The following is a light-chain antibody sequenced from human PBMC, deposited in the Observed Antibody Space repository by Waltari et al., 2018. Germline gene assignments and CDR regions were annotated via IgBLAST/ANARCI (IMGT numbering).Light chain of an antibody. CDR2: AAS. V-gene: IGKV1-8*01. CDR3: QQYYSYPIT. Sequence: AIRLTQSPSSLSASTVDRVTITCRASQGISSYLAWYQQKPGKAPKLLIYAASTLQSGVPSRFSGSGSGTDVTLTISCLQSEDFATYYCQQYYSYPITFGQGTKLEIK. J-gene: IGKJ2*01. CDR1: QGISSY.